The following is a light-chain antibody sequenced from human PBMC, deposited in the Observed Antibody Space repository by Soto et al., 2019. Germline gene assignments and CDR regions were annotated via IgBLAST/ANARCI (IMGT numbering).Light chain of an antibody. V-gene: IGKV3-20*01. CDR2: GAS. Sequence: EIVLTHSPGTLSLSPGERVTLSCRASQSVSKNYLAWYQQKPGQAPRLLIHGASTRATGIPARFSGSGSGTEFTLTISSLQPDDFATYYCQQYSSYWTFGQGTKVDIK. CDR1: QSVSKNY. CDR3: QQYSSYWT. J-gene: IGKJ1*01.